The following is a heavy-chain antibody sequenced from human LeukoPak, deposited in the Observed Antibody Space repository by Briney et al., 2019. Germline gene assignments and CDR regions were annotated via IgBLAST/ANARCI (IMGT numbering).Heavy chain of an antibody. CDR1: GFSLSASGVG. Sequence: SGPTLVNPTETLRLTCTFSGFSLSASGVGVGWIRQPPGKALEWFALIYGDDDKRYSPSLKSRLTITKDPSKNQVVLRMTNMDLVDTAKYYCAHLEGGFSSDWYFQGFDYWGQGILVTVSS. D-gene: IGHD6-13*01. CDR3: AHLEGGFSSDWYFQGFDY. J-gene: IGHJ4*02. V-gene: IGHV2-5*02. CDR2: IYGDDDK.